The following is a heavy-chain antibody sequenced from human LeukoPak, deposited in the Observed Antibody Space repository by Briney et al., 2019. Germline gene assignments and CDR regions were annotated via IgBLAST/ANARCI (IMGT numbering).Heavy chain of an antibody. D-gene: IGHD1-26*01. V-gene: IGHV3-7*01. Sequence: GGSLRLSCAASGFTFSSYWMSWVRQAPGKGLEWVANIKQDGSEKYYVDSVKGRFTISRDNAKNSLYLQMNSLRAEDTAVYYCARDSHGSSYFDYWAREPWSPSPQ. J-gene: IGHJ4*02. CDR2: IKQDGSEK. CDR1: GFTFSSYW. CDR3: ARDSHGSSYFDY.